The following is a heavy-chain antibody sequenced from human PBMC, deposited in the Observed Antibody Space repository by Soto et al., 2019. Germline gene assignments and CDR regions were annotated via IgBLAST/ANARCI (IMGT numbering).Heavy chain of an antibody. Sequence: SETLSLTCAVSGGSINSGGYSWSWIRQPPGKGLEWIGYIYHSGSTYYNPSLKSRVTISVDRSKNQFSLKLSSVTAADTAVYYCARGGVDYYDSSGYYFSPYYFD. CDR1: GGSINSGGYS. CDR2: IYHSGST. V-gene: IGHV4-30-2*01. CDR3: ARGGVDYYDSSGYYFSPYYFD. D-gene: IGHD3-22*01. J-gene: IGHJ4*01.